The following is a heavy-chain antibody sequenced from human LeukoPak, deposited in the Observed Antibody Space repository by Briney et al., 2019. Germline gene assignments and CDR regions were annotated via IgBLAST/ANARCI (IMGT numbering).Heavy chain of an antibody. Sequence: PGGSLRLSCAASGFTFSDYYTSWIRQAPGKGLEWVSYISSSGSTIYYADSVKGRFTISRDNAKNSLYLQMNSLRAEDTAVYYCARDKYDHLWGSYRYDYWGLGTLVIDSS. V-gene: IGHV3-11*04. J-gene: IGHJ4*02. CDR1: GFTFSDYY. CDR3: ARDKYDHLWGSYRYDY. CDR2: ISSSGSTI. D-gene: IGHD3-16*02.